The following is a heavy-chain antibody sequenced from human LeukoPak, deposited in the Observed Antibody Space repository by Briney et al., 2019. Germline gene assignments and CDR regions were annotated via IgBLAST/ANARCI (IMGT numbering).Heavy chain of an antibody. Sequence: GGSLRLSCAASGFTFSSYEMNWVRQAPGKGLEWVSYISSSGSTIYYADSVKGRFTISRDNSKNTLYLQMNSLRAEDTAVYYCAKDQAYYDILTGYLDYWGQGTLVTVSS. CDR2: ISSSGSTI. V-gene: IGHV3-48*03. J-gene: IGHJ4*02. CDR1: GFTFSSYE. D-gene: IGHD3-9*01. CDR3: AKDQAYYDILTGYLDY.